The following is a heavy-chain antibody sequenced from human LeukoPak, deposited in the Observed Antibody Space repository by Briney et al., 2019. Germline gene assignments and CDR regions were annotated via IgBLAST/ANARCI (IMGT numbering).Heavy chain of an antibody. D-gene: IGHD5-12*01. CDR3: AKDQGYSGYDPLDY. V-gene: IGHV3-64*04. CDR1: GFTLGSYA. J-gene: IGHJ4*02. CDR2: ISTSGGST. Sequence: AGGSLRLSCSASGFTLGSYAMHWVRQAPGKGLEYVSAISTSGGSTYYADSVKGRFTISRDNSKNTLYLQMNSLRAEDTAVYYCAKDQGYSGYDPLDYWGQGTLVTVSS.